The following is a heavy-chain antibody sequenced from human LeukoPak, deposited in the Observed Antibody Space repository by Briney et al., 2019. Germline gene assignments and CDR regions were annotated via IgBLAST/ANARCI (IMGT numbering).Heavy chain of an antibody. J-gene: IGHJ4*02. Sequence: GGSLRLSCAASGFTFSSYWMSWVRQAPGKGLEWVANIKQDGREKYYVDSVKGRFTISRDNAKNSLYLQMNSLGAVDTAVYYCARDLDPSSSPFPYYFDYWGQGTLVTVSS. D-gene: IGHD6-6*01. V-gene: IGHV3-7*01. CDR3: ARDLDPSSSPFPYYFDY. CDR2: IKQDGREK. CDR1: GFTFSSYW.